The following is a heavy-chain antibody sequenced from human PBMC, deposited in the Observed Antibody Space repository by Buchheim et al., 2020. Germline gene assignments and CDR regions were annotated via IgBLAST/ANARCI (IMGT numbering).Heavy chain of an antibody. J-gene: IGHJ4*02. CDR1: GGSFSGYY. D-gene: IGHD3-9*01. Sequence: QVQLQQWGAGLLKPSETLSLTCAVYGGSFSGYYWSWIRQPPGKGLEWIGEINHSGSTNCNPSLKSRVTISVDTSKNQFSLKLSSVTAADTAVYYCATKYYDILTGYYNFSYWGQGTL. V-gene: IGHV4-34*01. CDR2: INHSGST. CDR3: ATKYYDILTGYYNFSY.